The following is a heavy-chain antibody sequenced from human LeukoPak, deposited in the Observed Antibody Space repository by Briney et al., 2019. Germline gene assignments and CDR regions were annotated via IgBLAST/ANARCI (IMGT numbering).Heavy chain of an antibody. V-gene: IGHV1-2*02. J-gene: IGHJ4*02. Sequence: ASVKVSCKASGYTLTDHHIHWVRQAPGQGLEWMGWIKPNSGVTNYEQKFQGRVTMTRDTSISTAYMEVSSLKSDDTAVYYCARGRPIGIGGTAIEYWGQGTLVTVSS. D-gene: IGHD1-26*01. CDR1: GYTLTDHH. CDR2: IKPNSGVT. CDR3: ARGRPIGIGGTAIEY.